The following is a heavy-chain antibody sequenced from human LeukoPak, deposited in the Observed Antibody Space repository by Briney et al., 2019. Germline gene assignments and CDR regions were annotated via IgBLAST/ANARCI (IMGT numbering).Heavy chain of an antibody. CDR2: INPNSGGT. V-gene: IGHV1-2*02. D-gene: IGHD3-3*01. J-gene: IGHJ4*02. Sequence: ASVKVSCKASGGTSSSYAISWVRQAPGQGLEWMGWINPNSGGTNYAQKFQGRVTMTRDTSISTAYMELSRLRSDDTAVYYCARGSITIFGVVIPFDYWGQGTLVTVSS. CDR3: ARGSITIFGVVIPFDY. CDR1: GGTSSSYA.